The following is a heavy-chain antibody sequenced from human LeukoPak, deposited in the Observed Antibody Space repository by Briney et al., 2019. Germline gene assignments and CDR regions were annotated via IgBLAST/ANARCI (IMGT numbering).Heavy chain of an antibody. Sequence: ASVKVSCKASGGTFSSYAISWVRQAPGQGLEWMGGIIPIFGTANYAQKFQGRVTITADKSTSTAYMELSSLRSEDTAVYYCASSDSVTMVRGVIISNWFDPWGQGTLVTVSS. CDR2: IIPIFGTA. CDR3: ASSDSVTMVRGVIISNWFDP. J-gene: IGHJ5*02. V-gene: IGHV1-69*06. CDR1: GGTFSSYA. D-gene: IGHD3-10*01.